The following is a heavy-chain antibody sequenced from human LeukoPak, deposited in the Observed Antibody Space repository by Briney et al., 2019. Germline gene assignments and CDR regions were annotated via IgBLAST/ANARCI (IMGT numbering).Heavy chain of an antibody. Sequence: GGSLRLSCAASGFTFNNYAMSWVRQAPGKGLEWVSAISGSGGSTYYADSVKGRFTVSRDNSKDTLYLQMNSLRAEDTAVYYCAKAAWNNWFDPWGQETLVTVSS. V-gene: IGHV3-23*01. CDR3: AKAAWNNWFDP. CDR1: GFTFNNYA. CDR2: ISGSGGST. D-gene: IGHD1-1*01. J-gene: IGHJ5*02.